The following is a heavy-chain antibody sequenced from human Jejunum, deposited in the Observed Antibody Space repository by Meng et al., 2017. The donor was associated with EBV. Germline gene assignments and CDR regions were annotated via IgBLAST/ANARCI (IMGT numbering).Heavy chain of an antibody. J-gene: IGHJ5*02. CDR2: MNPSNGKT. CDR3: ARGAQPIDL. V-gene: IGHV1-8*01. Sequence: HSGAEGKKPCASMKGSCKAPGFNFTNYEINWVRQASGQGLEWMGWMNPSNGKTGYAQKFQGRVTMTRDASTSTAYMELSSLRSDDTAVYFCARGAQPIDLWGQGTLVTVSS. D-gene: IGHD3-3*01. CDR1: GFNFTNYE.